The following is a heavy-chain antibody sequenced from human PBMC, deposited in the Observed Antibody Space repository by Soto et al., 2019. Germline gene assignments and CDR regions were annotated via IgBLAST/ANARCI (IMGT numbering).Heavy chain of an antibody. CDR3: ARGRERIYFED. V-gene: IGHV1-69*01. CDR1: GGTFSTYA. J-gene: IGHJ4*02. D-gene: IGHD2-15*01. CDR2: IIPIFGAA. Sequence: QVQLVQSGAEVKEPGSSVKVSCQSSGGTFSTYALTWVRQAPGQRLEWMGGIIPIFGAANYAQKVQGRVYLSANESTTTAFMELSSLRSEDTAVYYCARGRERIYFEDWGQGTRLTVSS.